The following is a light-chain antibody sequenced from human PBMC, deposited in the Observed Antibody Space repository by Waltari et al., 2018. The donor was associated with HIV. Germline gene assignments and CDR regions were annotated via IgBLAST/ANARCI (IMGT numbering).Light chain of an antibody. J-gene: IGLJ2*01. Sequence: QSELTQPPSVSAAPGQRVTISCTGSSSNIGAGYEVHWYQQGPGGAPKVVSYGNSNRPSGVPDRFSGSKSGSSASLVITGLQSEDEADYYCQSYDSNLSGLFGGGTKVTVL. CDR1: SSNIGAGYE. CDR2: GNS. CDR3: QSYDSNLSGL. V-gene: IGLV1-40*01.